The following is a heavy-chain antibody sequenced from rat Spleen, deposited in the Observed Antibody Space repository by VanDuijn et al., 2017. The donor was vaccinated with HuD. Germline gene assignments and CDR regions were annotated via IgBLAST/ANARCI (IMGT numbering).Heavy chain of an antibody. J-gene: IGHJ3*01. CDR1: GFSLTSNG. Sequence: QVQLKESGPGLVQPSQTLSLTCTVSGFSLTSNGVHWVRQPPGKGLEWMGVIWNTGGTRYNSALKSRLSISKDTSKSQVFLKMNSLQTEDTAIYFCTSPFRWFAYWGQGTLVTVSS. CDR2: IWNTGGT. V-gene: IGHV2-1*01. CDR3: TSPFRWFAY.